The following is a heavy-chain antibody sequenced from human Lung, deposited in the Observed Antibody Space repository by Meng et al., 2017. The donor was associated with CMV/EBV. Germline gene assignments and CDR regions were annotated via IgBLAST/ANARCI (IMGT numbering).Heavy chain of an antibody. CDR1: GFIFKNAW. CDR3: STDQRVCRRDLCY. D-gene: IGHD5/OR15-5a*01. CDR2: MKSQGEDEAT. V-gene: IGHV3-15*07. Sequence: VEPGEAVGGLGKPGGSQRLSCAASGFIFKNAWMNWVRQAPVKGLECVGRMKSQGEDEATDHAAPVRGRFTISRDDSKNTVYLQINSLRIEDTAVYFCSTDQRVCRRDLCYWGQGTLVTVSS. J-gene: IGHJ4*02.